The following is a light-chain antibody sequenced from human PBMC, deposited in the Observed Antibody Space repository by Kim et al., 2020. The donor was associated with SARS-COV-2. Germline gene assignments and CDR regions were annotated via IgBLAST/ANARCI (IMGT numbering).Light chain of an antibody. CDR1: SSNIGSNY. CDR2: RNN. Sequence: ELTQPPSASGTPGQRVTISCSGSSSNIGSNYVYWYQQLPGTAPKLLIYRNNQWPSGVPDRFSGSKSGTSASLAISGLRSEDEADYYCAAWDDSRVVFGGGTQLTVL. V-gene: IGLV1-47*01. CDR3: AAWDDSRVV. J-gene: IGLJ2*01.